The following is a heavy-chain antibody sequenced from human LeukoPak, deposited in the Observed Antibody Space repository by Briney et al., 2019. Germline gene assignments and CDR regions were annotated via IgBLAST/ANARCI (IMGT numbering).Heavy chain of an antibody. CDR2: IYYSGST. Sequence: SETLSLTCTVSGGSISSGDYSWSWLRQPPGKGLEWFGYIYYSGSTYYNPSLKSRVTISVDTSKNQFSLKLSSVTAADTAVYYCARDGNGYSYGYDVWGQGTLVTVSS. J-gene: IGHJ4*02. V-gene: IGHV4-30-4*01. D-gene: IGHD5-18*01. CDR3: ARDGNGYSYGYDV. CDR1: GGSISSGDYS.